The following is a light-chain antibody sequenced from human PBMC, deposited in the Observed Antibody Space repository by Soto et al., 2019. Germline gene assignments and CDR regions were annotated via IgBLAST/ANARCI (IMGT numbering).Light chain of an antibody. CDR1: TSNIGSNY. V-gene: IGLV1-47*01. CDR2: MNN. Sequence: QTVVTQSPSASGTPGQRVTISCSGSTSNIGSNYVYWYQQLPGTAPKLLIYMNNQRPSGVPDRFSGSKSGTSASLAISGLRSEDEADYYCAAWDDSLSGRVFGGGTKVTVL. J-gene: IGLJ2*01. CDR3: AAWDDSLSGRV.